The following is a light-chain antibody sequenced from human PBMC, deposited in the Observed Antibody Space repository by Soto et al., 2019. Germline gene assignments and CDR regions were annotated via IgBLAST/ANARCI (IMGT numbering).Light chain of an antibody. Sequence: NFMLTQPHSVSESPGKTVTISCTRSSGSIGSSYVQWYQQRPGSSPTTVIFEDNQRPTGVPVRFSGSIDSFSNSASLVISGLRTEDEADYYCQSYDTSNPLVFGGGTKLIVL. CDR1: SGSIGSSY. J-gene: IGLJ3*02. CDR2: EDN. V-gene: IGLV6-57*01. CDR3: QSYDTSNPLV.